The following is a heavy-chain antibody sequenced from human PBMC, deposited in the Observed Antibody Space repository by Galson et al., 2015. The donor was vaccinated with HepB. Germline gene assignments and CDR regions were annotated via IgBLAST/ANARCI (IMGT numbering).Heavy chain of an antibody. CDR1: EFTFSRYE. J-gene: IGHJ3*02. D-gene: IGHD3-22*01. V-gene: IGHV3-30-3*01. Sequence: SLRLSCAASEFTFSRYEMHWVRQAPGKGLEWVAVISYDGNIQYYADSVKGRFTISRDNSKNILNLQMSSLRADDTAVYYCARDWETSGYVMGAFDIWGQGTMVTVSS. CDR3: ARDWETSGYVMGAFDI. CDR2: ISYDGNIQ.